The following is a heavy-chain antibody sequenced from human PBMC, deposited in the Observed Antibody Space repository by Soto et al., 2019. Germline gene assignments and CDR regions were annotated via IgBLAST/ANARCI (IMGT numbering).Heavy chain of an antibody. Sequence: QVQLLESGPGLVKPSQTLSLTCTVSGGSISIGGYYWSWIRQHPGKGLEWIGYIYYSGVTYYSPSLKRRVTISIDTSKNQFSLKLSSVTAADTAVYYCAGGVLYWGQGTLVTFSS. CDR3: AGGVLY. V-gene: IGHV4-31*03. CDR1: GGSISIGGYY. J-gene: IGHJ4*02. CDR2: IYYSGVT.